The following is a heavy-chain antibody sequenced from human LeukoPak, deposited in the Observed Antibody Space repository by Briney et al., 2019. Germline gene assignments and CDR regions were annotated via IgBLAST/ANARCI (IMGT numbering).Heavy chain of an antibody. J-gene: IGHJ4*02. CDR2: INPNSGGT. D-gene: IGHD5-12*01. Sequence: GASVKVSCKASGYTFTGYYIHWVRQAPGQGLEWMGWINPNSGGTNYAQKFQGRVTMTRDTSISTAYMELSRLRSDDTAVYYCAIRGYSGYDYFDYWGQGTLVTVSS. CDR1: GYTFTGYY. V-gene: IGHV1-2*02. CDR3: AIRGYSGYDYFDY.